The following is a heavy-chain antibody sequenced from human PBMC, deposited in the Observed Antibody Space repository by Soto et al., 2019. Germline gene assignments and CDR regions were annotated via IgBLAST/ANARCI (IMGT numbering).Heavy chain of an antibody. Sequence: EVQLVESGGGLVQPGASLRLSCVVSGLTISSYWMHWVRQAPGKGLVWVSRINGDGSSTNYGDSVKGRFTISRDNAKNTLDLEVNTPRGEDTAVYYCAVAVGGPTDIAYWGQRTLVTVSS. V-gene: IGHV3-74*01. CDR3: AVAVGGPTDIAY. D-gene: IGHD6-19*01. J-gene: IGHJ4*02. CDR2: INGDGSST. CDR1: GLTISSYW.